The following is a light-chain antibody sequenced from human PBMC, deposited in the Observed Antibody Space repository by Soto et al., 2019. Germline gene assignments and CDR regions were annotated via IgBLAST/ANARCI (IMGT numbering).Light chain of an antibody. CDR3: QQCSDWPLFT. CDR1: QSVSSY. CDR2: GAS. J-gene: IGKJ5*01. V-gene: IGKV3-15*01. Sequence: EIVMTQSPATLSVSPGESVTLSCRASQSVSSYLAWYQHKPGQPPRLLIYGASTRATGIPARFSGSGSGTDFTLTISSLQSEDFVVYFCQQCSDWPLFTFGQGTRLEIK.